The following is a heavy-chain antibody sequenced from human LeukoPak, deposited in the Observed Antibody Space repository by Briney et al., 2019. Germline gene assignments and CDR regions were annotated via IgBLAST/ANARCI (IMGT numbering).Heavy chain of an antibody. Sequence: SSETLSLTCAVSGGSISSYYWSWIRQPPGKGLEWIGYIYYSGSTYYNPSLKSRVTISVDTSKNQFSLKLSSVTAADTAVYYCARAFWSAFDYWGQGTLVTVSS. CDR2: IYYSGST. V-gene: IGHV4-59*08. D-gene: IGHD3-3*01. CDR3: ARAFWSAFDY. J-gene: IGHJ4*02. CDR1: GGSISSYY.